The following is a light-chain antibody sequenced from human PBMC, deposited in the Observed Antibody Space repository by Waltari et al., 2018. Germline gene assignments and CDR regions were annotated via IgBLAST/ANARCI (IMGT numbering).Light chain of an antibody. CDR1: QNVNRW. J-gene: IGKJ3*01. CDR2: KAS. Sequence: QLTQSPSTLSASVGDRVTITCRASQNVNRWLAWYQQKPGKAPKLLIYKASNLETGVPSRFSGSGSGTEFTLTINSLQPDDFATYYCQQYDNLLFTFGPGTKVDIQ. CDR3: QQYDNLLFT. V-gene: IGKV1-5*03.